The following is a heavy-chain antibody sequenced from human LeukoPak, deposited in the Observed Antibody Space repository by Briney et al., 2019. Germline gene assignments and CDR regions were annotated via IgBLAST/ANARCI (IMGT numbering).Heavy chain of an antibody. CDR1: GFTVSSNY. J-gene: IGHJ3*02. Sequence: PGGSLRLSCAASGFTVSSNYMSWVRQAPGKGLEWVSVIYSGGSTYYADSVKGRFTISRDNSKNTLYLQMNSLRAEDTAVYYCAREPYDYGDYDSVGAFDIWGQGTMVTVSS. CDR3: AREPYDYGDYDSVGAFDI. CDR2: IYSGGST. D-gene: IGHD4-17*01. V-gene: IGHV3-53*01.